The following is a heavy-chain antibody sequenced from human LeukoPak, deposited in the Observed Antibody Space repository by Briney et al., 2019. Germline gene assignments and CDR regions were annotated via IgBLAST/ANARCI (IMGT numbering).Heavy chain of an antibody. CDR1: GYSISSGYY. CDR3: ARDGIVGFGELLPPYNWFDP. CDR2: IYHSGST. Sequence: SETLSLTCTVSGYSISSGYYWGWIRQPPGKGLGWIGSIYHSGSTYYNPSLKSRVTISVDTSKNQFSLKLSSVTAADTAVYYCARDGIVGFGELLPPYNWFDPWGQGTLVTVSS. V-gene: IGHV4-38-2*02. D-gene: IGHD3-10*01. J-gene: IGHJ5*02.